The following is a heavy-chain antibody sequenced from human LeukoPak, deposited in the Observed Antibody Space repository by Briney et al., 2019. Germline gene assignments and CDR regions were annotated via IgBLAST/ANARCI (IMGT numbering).Heavy chain of an antibody. Sequence: KPSETLSLTCTVSGGSVSSGSYYWSWIRQPPGKGLEWIGYIYYSGSTNYNPSLKSRVTISVDTSKNQFSLKLSSVTAADTAVYYCARFLDYGPVGDYFDYWGQGTLVTVSS. CDR2: IYYSGST. J-gene: IGHJ4*02. V-gene: IGHV4-61*01. CDR3: ARFLDYGPVGDYFDY. CDR1: GGSVSSGSYY. D-gene: IGHD4/OR15-4a*01.